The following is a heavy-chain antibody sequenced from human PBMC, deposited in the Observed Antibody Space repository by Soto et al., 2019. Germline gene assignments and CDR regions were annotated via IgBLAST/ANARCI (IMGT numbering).Heavy chain of an antibody. Sequence: QLQLQESGPGLVKPSETLSLTCTVSGGSISSSSYYWGWIRQPPGKGLEWIGSIYYSGSTYYNPSPKSRVTISVDTSKNQFSLKLSSVTAADTAVYYCARLVDYDILTGYGYFDYWGQGTLVTVSS. D-gene: IGHD3-9*01. V-gene: IGHV4-39*01. J-gene: IGHJ4*02. CDR2: IYYSGST. CDR3: ARLVDYDILTGYGYFDY. CDR1: GGSISSSSYY.